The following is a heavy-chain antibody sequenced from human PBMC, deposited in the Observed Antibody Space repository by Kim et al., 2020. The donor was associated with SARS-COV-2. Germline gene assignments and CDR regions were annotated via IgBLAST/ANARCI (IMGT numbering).Heavy chain of an antibody. V-gene: IGHV3-23*01. D-gene: IGHD6-13*01. J-gene: IGHJ4*02. CDR2: ISGTGGST. CDR3: AKGIRAAAAY. CDR1: GFTFSSYA. Sequence: GGSLRLSCAASGFTFSSYAMRWVRQAPGKGLEWVSTISGTGGSTYYADSVKGRFTFSRDNSKNTLYLQMNSLRAEDTALYYCAKGIRAAAAYWGQGTLVTVSS.